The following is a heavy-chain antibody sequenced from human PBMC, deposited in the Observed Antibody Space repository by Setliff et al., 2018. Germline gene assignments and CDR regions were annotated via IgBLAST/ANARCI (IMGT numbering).Heavy chain of an antibody. Sequence: GGSLRLSCATSGFSFSDHSMDWVRQAPGKGLEWVGRTRNKVSSYITEYAASVKGRFTISRDDSKSSMFLQMNSLKTEDTAVYYGARDVGYTYGLDFWGQGTLVTVSS. CDR1: GFSFSDHS. V-gene: IGHV3-72*01. D-gene: IGHD5-18*01. CDR3: ARDVGYTYGLDF. J-gene: IGHJ4*02. CDR2: TRNKVSSYIT.